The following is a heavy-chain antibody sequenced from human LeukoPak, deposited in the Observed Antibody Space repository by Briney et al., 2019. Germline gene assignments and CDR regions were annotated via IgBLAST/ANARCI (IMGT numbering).Heavy chain of an antibody. CDR2: IRYDGSNK. D-gene: IGHD3-22*01. J-gene: IGHJ6*03. CDR3: AKDRYYYDSSSYYYMDV. CDR1: GFTFSSYG. V-gene: IGHV3-30*02. Sequence: GGSLRLSCAASGFTFSSYGMHWVRQAPGKGLEWVAFIRYDGSNKYYADSVKGRFTISRDNSKNTLYLQVNSLRAEDTAVYYCAKDRYYYDSSSYYYMDVWGKGTTVTVSS.